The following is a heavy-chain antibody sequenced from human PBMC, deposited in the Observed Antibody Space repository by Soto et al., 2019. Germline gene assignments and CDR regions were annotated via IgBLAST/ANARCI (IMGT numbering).Heavy chain of an antibody. CDR1: GFTFTTAW. CDR2: IKSKTDGGTT. D-gene: IGHD3-16*02. J-gene: IGHJ3*02. CDR3: TTVYSPYYDYIWGSYLEPNDAFDI. V-gene: IGHV3-15*07. Sequence: PGGSLRLSCAASGFTFTTAWINWVRQAPGKGLEWVGRIKSKTDGGTTDFAAPVKGRFAISRDDSKIMLYLQMNSLKTEDTAVYYCTTVYSPYYDYIWGSYLEPNDAFDIWGQGTMVTVSS.